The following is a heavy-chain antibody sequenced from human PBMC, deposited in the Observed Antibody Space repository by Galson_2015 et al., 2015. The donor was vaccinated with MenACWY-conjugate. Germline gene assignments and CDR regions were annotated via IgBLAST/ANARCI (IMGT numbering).Heavy chain of an antibody. D-gene: IGHD3-3*01. J-gene: IGHJ6*02. Sequence: ETLSLTCSVHDGSLTGASWSWIRQPPGKGLEWIGEINHVGDSDYNPSLRGRVTISLDTSKNQFSLRLSSVTAADTAVYYCARLVTRGITIFGAHPRASYGLDVWGQGTTVIVSS. CDR3: ARLVTRGITIFGAHPRASYGLDV. V-gene: IGHV4-34*01. CDR1: DGSLTGAS. CDR2: INHVGDS.